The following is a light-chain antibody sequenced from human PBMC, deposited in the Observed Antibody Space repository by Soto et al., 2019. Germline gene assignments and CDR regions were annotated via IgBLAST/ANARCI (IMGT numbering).Light chain of an antibody. CDR2: WAS. CDR1: QSVLLRSNNKNY. Sequence: DIVMTQSPDSLAVSLGERATINCKSSQSVLLRSNNKNYLAWYQQRPGQPPTLLIYWASTRESGVPDRFSGSGSGTDFTLTISSLQAEDVAVYYCQQYYSSPPTFGQGTKVEI. V-gene: IGKV4-1*01. J-gene: IGKJ1*01. CDR3: QQYYSSPPT.